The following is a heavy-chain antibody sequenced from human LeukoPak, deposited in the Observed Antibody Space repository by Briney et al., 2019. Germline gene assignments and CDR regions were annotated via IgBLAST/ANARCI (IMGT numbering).Heavy chain of an antibody. CDR3: AKDARQWQNWNWFAP. CDR1: GFTFNEYG. V-gene: IGHV3-30*18. J-gene: IGHJ5*02. D-gene: IGHD6-19*01. Sequence: GRSLTLSCAVSGFTFNEYGMHWVRQAPGKGLEWVAAISHDGSKTYSGDSVKGRFTISRDNSKNTLFLEMNSLRPEDTAMYYCAKDARQWQNWNWFAPWGQGTLVIVSS. CDR2: ISHDGSKT.